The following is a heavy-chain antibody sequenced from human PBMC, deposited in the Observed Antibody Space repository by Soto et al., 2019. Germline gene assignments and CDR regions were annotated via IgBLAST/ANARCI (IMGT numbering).Heavy chain of an antibody. D-gene: IGHD3-10*01. CDR1: GYTFTRYA. CDR2: INAGNGNT. V-gene: IGHV1-3*01. CDR3: AGGGVRGVITRTRDYYGMDA. J-gene: IGHJ6*02. Sequence: ASVKVSCKASGYTFTRYAMHWVRQAPGQRLEWMGWINAGNGNTKYSQKFQGQVTISADKSISTAYLQWSSLKASDTAMYYCAGGGVRGVITRTRDYYGMDAWGQGTTVTVS.